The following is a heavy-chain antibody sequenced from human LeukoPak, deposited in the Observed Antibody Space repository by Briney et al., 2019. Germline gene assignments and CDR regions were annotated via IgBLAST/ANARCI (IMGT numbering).Heavy chain of an antibody. V-gene: IGHV1-2*02. J-gene: IGHJ4*02. CDR1: GYTFTGYY. Sequence: ASVKVSCKASGYTFTGYYMHWVRQAPGQGLEWMGWINPNSGGTNYAQKFQGRVTMTRDTSISTAYMELSRLRSDDTAVYYCASLVPAAMYYFDYWGQGTLVTVSS. CDR2: INPNSGGT. CDR3: ASLVPAAMYYFDY. D-gene: IGHD2-2*01.